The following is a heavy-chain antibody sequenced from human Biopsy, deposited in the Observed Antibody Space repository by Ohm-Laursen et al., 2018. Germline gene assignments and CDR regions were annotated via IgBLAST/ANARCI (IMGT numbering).Heavy chain of an antibody. CDR1: GGSISNNNYY. J-gene: IGHJ5*02. V-gene: IGHV4-39*01. CDR2: IFYRGST. Sequence: TLSLTCTVSGGSISNNNYYWGWIHQPPGKGLEWIGSIFYRGSTHYKPSLKSRVNISVDTSKNQFSLKLNSVTAADTAVYYCARDYDTSGYYYASWGQGTLVTVSS. CDR3: ARDYDTSGYYYAS. D-gene: IGHD3-22*01.